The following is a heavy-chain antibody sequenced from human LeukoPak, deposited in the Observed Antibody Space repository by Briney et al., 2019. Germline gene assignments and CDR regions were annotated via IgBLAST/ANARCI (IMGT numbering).Heavy chain of an antibody. CDR1: GYSFTSYW. CDR2: IDPSDSYT. V-gene: IGHV5-10-1*01. Sequence: GESLRISCKGSGYSFTSYWISWVRQMPGKGLEWMGRIDPSDSYTNYSPSFQGHVTISADKSISTAYLQWSSLKASDTAMYYCARVGVDIVVVPAAIEDYYYGMDVWGKGTTVTVSS. CDR3: ARVGVDIVVVPAAIEDYYYGMDV. D-gene: IGHD2-2*03. J-gene: IGHJ6*04.